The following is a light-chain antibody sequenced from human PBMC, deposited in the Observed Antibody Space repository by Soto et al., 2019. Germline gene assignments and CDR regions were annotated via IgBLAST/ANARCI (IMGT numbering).Light chain of an antibody. CDR2: DVS. CDR3: SSYTSSNTLVV. Sequence: QSVLTQPASVSGSPGQSITISCTGTSSDVGGYDYVSWYQQHPGKAPQLMIYDVSNRPSGVSNRFSGSKSGNTASLTISGLQAEDEADYNCSSYTSSNTLVVFGGGTPLTVL. CDR1: SSDVGGYDY. V-gene: IGLV2-14*03. J-gene: IGLJ2*01.